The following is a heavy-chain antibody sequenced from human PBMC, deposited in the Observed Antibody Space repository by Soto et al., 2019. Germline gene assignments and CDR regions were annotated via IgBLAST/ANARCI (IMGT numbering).Heavy chain of an antibody. CDR1: GFTFSTYS. J-gene: IGHJ4*02. V-gene: IGHV3-48*01. Sequence: GSLRLSCAASGFTFSTYSMNWVRQAPGKGLEWVSSISSSSTIYYADSVKGRFTISRDNVQNSLYLQMHSLRAEDTAVYYCARERGSGWTFDYWGQGTLVTVSS. CDR3: ARERGSGWTFDY. D-gene: IGHD6-19*01. CDR2: ISSSSTI.